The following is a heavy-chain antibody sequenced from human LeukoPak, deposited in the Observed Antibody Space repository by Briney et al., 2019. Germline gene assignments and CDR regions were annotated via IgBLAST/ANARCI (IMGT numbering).Heavy chain of an antibody. J-gene: IGHJ4*02. V-gene: IGHV4-30-2*01. CDR3: ARVAYYDSSPSFDY. CDR2: IYHSGST. D-gene: IGHD3-22*01. CDR1: GGSISSGCYS. Sequence: SETLSLTCAVSGGSISSGCYSWSWIRQPPGKGLEWIGYIYHSGSTYYNPSLKSRVTISVDRSKNQFSLKLSSVTAADTAVYYCARVAYYDSSPSFDYWGQGTPVTVSS.